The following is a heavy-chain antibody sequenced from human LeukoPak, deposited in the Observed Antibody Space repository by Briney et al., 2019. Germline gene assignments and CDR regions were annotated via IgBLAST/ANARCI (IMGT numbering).Heavy chain of an antibody. J-gene: IGHJ4*02. Sequence: GGSLRLSCAASGFTFSKNAMSGVRKAPGKGREGVSATSTSGGSAYYADSVKGRFTISRDNSKNTLYLQMDSLRADDTAVYYCARYSGSYYYPPAWDLWGQGTLVTVSS. CDR3: ARYSGSYYYPPAWDL. CDR1: GFTFSKNA. V-gene: IGHV3-23*01. CDR2: TSTSGGSA. D-gene: IGHD1-26*01.